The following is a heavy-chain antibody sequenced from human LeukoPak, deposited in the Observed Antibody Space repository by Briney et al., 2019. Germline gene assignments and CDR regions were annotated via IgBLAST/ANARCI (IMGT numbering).Heavy chain of an antibody. V-gene: IGHV3-7*03. D-gene: IGHD3-9*01. J-gene: IGHJ1*01. CDR3: ARVRLANTPEFFQH. CDR1: GFTFNDYW. Sequence: GGSLRLSCAACGFTFNDYWMSWVRQAPGKGLEWVASIKQDGGEKRYVDSVKGRFTISRDNTENSLYLQMNSLGAEDTALYYCARVRLANTPEFFQHWGQGTLVTVSS. CDR2: IKQDGGEK.